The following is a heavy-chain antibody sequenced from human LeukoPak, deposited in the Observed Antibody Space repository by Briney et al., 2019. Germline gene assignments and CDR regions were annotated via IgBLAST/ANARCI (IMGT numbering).Heavy chain of an antibody. J-gene: IGHJ3*02. V-gene: IGHV3-23*01. CDR2: ISGSGGST. Sequence: PGGSLRLSCAASGFTFSSYAMSWVRQAPGKGLEWVSAISGSGGSTYYADSVKGRFTISRDNSENTLYLQMNSLRAEDTAVYYCAKDRNYYDSSGYPITGDAFDIWGQGTMVTVSS. CDR1: GFTFSSYA. D-gene: IGHD3-22*01. CDR3: AKDRNYYDSSGYPITGDAFDI.